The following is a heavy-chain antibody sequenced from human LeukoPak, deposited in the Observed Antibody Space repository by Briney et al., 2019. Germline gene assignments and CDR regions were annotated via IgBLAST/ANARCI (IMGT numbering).Heavy chain of an antibody. CDR1: GGSISSSNW. CDR3: VRDSVDYGDSKSFDY. D-gene: IGHD4-17*01. CDR2: IYHSGST. V-gene: IGHV4-4*02. Sequence: SGTLSLTCAVSGGSISSSNWWSWVRQPPGKGLEWIGEIYHSGSTNYNPSLKSRVTISVDKSKNQFSLKLSSVTAADTAVYYCVRDSVDYGDSKSFDYWGQGTLVTVSS. J-gene: IGHJ4*02.